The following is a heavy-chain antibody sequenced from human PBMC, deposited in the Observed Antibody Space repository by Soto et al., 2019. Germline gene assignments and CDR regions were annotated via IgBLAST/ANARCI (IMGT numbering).Heavy chain of an antibody. Sequence: SRAASGFPFSSYAMYWVRQAPGKGLEWVAVISYDGSNKYYADSVKGRFTISRDNSKNTLYLQMNSLRAEDTAVYYCARDTARDDYYYYYCMDVWCQGTTVTVS. J-gene: IGHJ6*02. V-gene: IGHV3-30-3*01. CDR1: GFPFSSYA. CDR2: ISYDGSNK. CDR3: ARDTARDDYYYYYCMDV. D-gene: IGHD6-6*01.